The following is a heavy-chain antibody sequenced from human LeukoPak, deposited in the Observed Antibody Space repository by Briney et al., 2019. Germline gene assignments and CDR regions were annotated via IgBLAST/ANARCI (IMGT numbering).Heavy chain of an antibody. CDR1: GGSFSGYY. CDR2: INHSGST. D-gene: IGHD3-10*02. CDR3: ATSYDVKTAPYDL. Sequence: SETLSLTCAVYGGSFSGYYWSWIRQPPGKGLEWIGEINHSGSTNYNPSLKSRVTISVDTSKNQVSMELRFLTAADTAIYYCATSYDVKTAPYDLWGQGTLVTVSS. J-gene: IGHJ5*02. V-gene: IGHV4-34*01.